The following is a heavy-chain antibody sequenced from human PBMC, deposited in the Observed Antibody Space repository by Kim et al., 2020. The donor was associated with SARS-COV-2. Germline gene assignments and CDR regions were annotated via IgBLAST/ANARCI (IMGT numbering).Heavy chain of an antibody. Sequence: TYYNPSLKSRVTISGDTSKNQFSLKLSSVTAADTAVYYCARLIVVGAVDYWGQGTLVTVSS. CDR3: ARLIVVGAVDY. CDR2: T. D-gene: IGHD1-26*01. V-gene: IGHV4-39*01. J-gene: IGHJ4*02.